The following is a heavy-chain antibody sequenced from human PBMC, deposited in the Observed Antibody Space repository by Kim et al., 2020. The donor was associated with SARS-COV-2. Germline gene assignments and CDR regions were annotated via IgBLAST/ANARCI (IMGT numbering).Heavy chain of an antibody. J-gene: IGHJ4*02. CDR2: IRSKAYGGTT. CDR1: GFTFGDYA. CDR3: TRADSSLGGNTHWLVRTTIKSFDY. D-gene: IGHD6-19*01. Sequence: GGSLRLSCTASGFTFGDYAMSWFRQAPGKGLEWVGFIRSKAYGGTTEYAASVKGRFTISRDDSKSIAYLQMNSLKTEDTAVYFCTRADSSLGGNTHWLVRTTIKSFDYWGQGTLVTVSS. V-gene: IGHV3-49*03.